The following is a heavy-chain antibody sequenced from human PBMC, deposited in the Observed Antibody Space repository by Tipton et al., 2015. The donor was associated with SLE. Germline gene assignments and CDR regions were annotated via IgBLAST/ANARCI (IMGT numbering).Heavy chain of an antibody. CDR2: SYYTGST. Sequence: TLSLTCTVSGGSMKSSYWHWIRQPPGKGLEWIGYSYYTGSTNYNSSLRSRLTISLDTSKNQFYLKLSSVTAVDTAMYYCAGPGDFWSGPIDSWGQGALVTVSS. D-gene: IGHD3-3*01. V-gene: IGHV4-59*01. CDR3: AGPGDFWSGPIDS. J-gene: IGHJ4*02. CDR1: GGSMKSSY.